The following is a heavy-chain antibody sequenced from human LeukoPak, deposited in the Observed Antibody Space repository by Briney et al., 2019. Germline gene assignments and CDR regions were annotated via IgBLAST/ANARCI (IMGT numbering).Heavy chain of an antibody. CDR2: IIPIFGTA. CDR3: ARSSSGWEDWYFDL. D-gene: IGHD3-22*01. J-gene: IGHJ2*01. CDR1: GGTFSSYA. Sequence: GASVKVSCKASGGTFSSYAISWVRQAPGQGLEWMGGIIPIFGTANYAQKFQGRVTTTTDESTSTAYMELSSLRSEDTAVYYCARSSSGWEDWYFDLWGRGTLVTVSS. V-gene: IGHV1-69*05.